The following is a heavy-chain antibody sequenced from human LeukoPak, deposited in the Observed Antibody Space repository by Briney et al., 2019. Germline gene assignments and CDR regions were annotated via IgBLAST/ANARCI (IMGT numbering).Heavy chain of an antibody. V-gene: IGHV4-59*13. Sequence: SETLSLTCTVSGGSISHYYWSWIRQPPGKGLEWIGYIYYSGSTYYNPSLESRVTISVDTSKNRFSLSLDSVTAADTAVYYCAGGRSGSYHSPFDYWGQGTLVTVSS. J-gene: IGHJ4*02. D-gene: IGHD1-26*01. CDR3: AGGRSGSYHSPFDY. CDR1: GGSISHYY. CDR2: IYYSGST.